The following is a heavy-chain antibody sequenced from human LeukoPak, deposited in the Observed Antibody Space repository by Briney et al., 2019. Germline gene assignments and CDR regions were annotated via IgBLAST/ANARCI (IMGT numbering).Heavy chain of an antibody. CDR2: IIPILGTA. CDR3: ASSGPILEWLPNYYYYYGMDV. V-gene: IGHV1-69*13. Sequence: SVKVSCKASGGTFSSYAVSWVRQAPGQGLEWMGGIIPILGTANYAQKFQGRVTIIADESTSTAYMELSSLRSEDTAVYYCASSGPILEWLPNYYYYYGMDVWGQGTTVTVSS. CDR1: GGTFSSYA. D-gene: IGHD3-3*01. J-gene: IGHJ6*02.